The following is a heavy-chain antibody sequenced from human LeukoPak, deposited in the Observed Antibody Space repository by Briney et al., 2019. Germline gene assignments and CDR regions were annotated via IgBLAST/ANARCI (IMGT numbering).Heavy chain of an antibody. CDR1: GGTFSSYA. CDR2: IIPIFGTA. V-gene: IGHV1-69*05. CDR3: ARDIAVAGIDY. Sequence: SVKVSCKXSGGTFSSYAVSWVRQAPGQGLEWMGRIIPIFGTANYAQKFQGRVTITTDESTSTAYMELSSLRSEDTAVYYCARDIAVAGIDYWGQGTLVTVSS. D-gene: IGHD6-19*01. J-gene: IGHJ4*02.